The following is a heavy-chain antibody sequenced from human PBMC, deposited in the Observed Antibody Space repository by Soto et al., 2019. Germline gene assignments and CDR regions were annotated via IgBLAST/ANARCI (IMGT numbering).Heavy chain of an antibody. J-gene: IGHJ5*02. D-gene: IGHD3-9*01. V-gene: IGHV3-48*03. CDR3: ASYILTGYSNWFDP. Sequence: PGGSLRLSCAASGFTFSSYEMNWVRQAPGKGLEWVSYISSSGSTIYYADSVKGRFTISRDNAKNSLYLQMNSLRAEDTAVYYRASYILTGYSNWFDPWGQGTLVTVSS. CDR1: GFTFSSYE. CDR2: ISSSGSTI.